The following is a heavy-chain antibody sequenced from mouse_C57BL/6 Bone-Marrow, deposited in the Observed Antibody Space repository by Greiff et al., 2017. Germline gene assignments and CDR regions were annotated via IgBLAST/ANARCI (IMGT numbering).Heavy chain of an antibody. CDR2: IHPNSGST. CDR3: AREYYYGSRDWYFDV. Sequence: QVQLQQSGAELVKPGASVKLSCKASGYTFTSYWMHWVKQRPGQGLEWIGMIHPNSGSTNYNEKFKSKATLTVDKSSSTAYMQLSSLTSEDSAVYYCAREYYYGSRDWYFDVWGTGTTVTVSS. J-gene: IGHJ1*03. CDR1: GYTFTSYW. D-gene: IGHD1-1*01. V-gene: IGHV1-64*01.